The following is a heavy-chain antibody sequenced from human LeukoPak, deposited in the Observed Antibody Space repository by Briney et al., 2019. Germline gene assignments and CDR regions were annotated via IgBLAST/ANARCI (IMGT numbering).Heavy chain of an antibody. V-gene: IGHV3-15*01. J-gene: IGHJ6*02. CDR1: GFTFSNAW. CDR2: IKSKTDGGTT. D-gene: IGHD2-2*01. CDR3: TRGFILGYCSSTSCYGYYYGMDV. Sequence: GGSLRLSCTASGFTFSNAWMSWVRLAPGKGLEWVGRIKSKTDGGTTDYAAPVKGRFTISRDDSKNTLYLQMNSLKTEDTAVYYCTRGFILGYCSSTSCYGYYYGMDVWGQGTTVTVSS.